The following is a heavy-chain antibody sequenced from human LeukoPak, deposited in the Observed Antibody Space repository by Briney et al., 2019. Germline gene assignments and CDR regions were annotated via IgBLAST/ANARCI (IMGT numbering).Heavy chain of an antibody. D-gene: IGHD3-22*01. CDR3: ARRQEGYDSSGYQKPRAEYFQH. Sequence: ASVKVSCKASGYTFASYDINWVRQATGQGLEWMGWMNPNSGNTGYAQKFQGRVTITRNTSTSTAYMELSSLRSEDTAVYYCARRQEGYDSSGYQKPRAEYFQHWGQGTLVTVSS. CDR1: GYTFASYD. CDR2: MNPNSGNT. J-gene: IGHJ1*01. V-gene: IGHV1-8*01.